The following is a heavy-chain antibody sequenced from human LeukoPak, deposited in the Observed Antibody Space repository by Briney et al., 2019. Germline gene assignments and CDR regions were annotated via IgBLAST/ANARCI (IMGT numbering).Heavy chain of an antibody. CDR1: GFTFSSYA. CDR3: ARGAHKRDDYGGFFDY. Sequence: GGSLRLSCAASGFTFSSYAMHWVRQAPGKGLEYVSGISRKGGSTYSANSVKGRFTISRDNSKNTLYLQMNSLRVEDTAVYYCARGAHKRDDYGGFFDYWGQGTLVTVSS. D-gene: IGHD4-23*01. V-gene: IGHV3-64*01. CDR2: ISRKGGST. J-gene: IGHJ4*02.